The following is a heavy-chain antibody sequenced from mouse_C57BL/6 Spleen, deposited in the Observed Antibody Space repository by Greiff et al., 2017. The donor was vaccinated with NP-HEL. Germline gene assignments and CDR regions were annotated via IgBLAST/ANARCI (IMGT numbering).Heavy chain of an antibody. D-gene: IGHD2-1*01. V-gene: IGHV1-64*01. CDR2: IHPNSGST. J-gene: IGHJ3*01. CDR3: ARRSASYGNYAWFAY. Sequence: VQLQQPGAELVKPGASVKLSCKASGYTFTSSWMHWVKQRPGQGLEWIGMIHPNSGSTNYNEKFKSKATLTVAKSSSTAYMQLSSLTSEDSAVYYCARRSASYGNYAWFAYWGKGTLVTVSA. CDR1: GYTFTSSW.